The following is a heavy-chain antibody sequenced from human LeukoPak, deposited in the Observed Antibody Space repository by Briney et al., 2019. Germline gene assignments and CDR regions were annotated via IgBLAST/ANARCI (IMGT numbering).Heavy chain of an antibody. CDR2: IYSGGST. J-gene: IGHJ3*02. D-gene: IGHD3-22*01. CDR1: GFTVSSNY. Sequence: PGGSLRLSCAASGFTVSSNYMSWVRQAPGKGLEWVSVIYSGGSTYYADSVKGRFTISRDNSKNTLFLQMNSLRAEDTAVYYCARVGYYYDSSGYYRAFDIWGQGTMVTVSS. V-gene: IGHV3-66*01. CDR3: ARVGYYYDSSGYYRAFDI.